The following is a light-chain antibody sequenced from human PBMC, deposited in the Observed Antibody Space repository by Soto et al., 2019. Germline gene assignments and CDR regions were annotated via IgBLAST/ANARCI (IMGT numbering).Light chain of an antibody. Sequence: DIQMTQSLSTLSASVGDRVTITCRASQSISSWLAWYQQKPGKAPKLLIYDASSLESGVPSRFSGSGPGTEFTLAICSLQPDNFATYYCQQYNSYSPSYTFGQGTKLEIK. CDR1: QSISSW. CDR2: DAS. CDR3: QQYNSYSPSYT. J-gene: IGKJ2*01. V-gene: IGKV1-5*01.